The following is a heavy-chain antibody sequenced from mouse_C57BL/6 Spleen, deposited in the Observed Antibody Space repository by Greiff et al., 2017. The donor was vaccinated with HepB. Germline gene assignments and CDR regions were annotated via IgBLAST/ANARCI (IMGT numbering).Heavy chain of an antibody. CDR3: ARSEGTQRGFAY. CDR2: INPNNGGT. Sequence: VQLQQSGPELVKPGASVKMSCKASGYTFTDYNMHWVKQSHGKSLEWIGYINPNNGGTSYNQKFKGKATLTVNKSSSTAYMELRSLTSEDSAVYYCARSEGTQRGFAYWGQGTLVTVSA. J-gene: IGHJ3*01. CDR1: GYTFTDYN. D-gene: IGHD2-14*01. V-gene: IGHV1-22*01.